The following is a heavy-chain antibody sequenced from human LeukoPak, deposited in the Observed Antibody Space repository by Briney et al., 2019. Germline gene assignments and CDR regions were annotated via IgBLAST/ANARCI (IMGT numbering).Heavy chain of an antibody. D-gene: IGHD3-3*01. CDR1: GYTFTGYY. CDR2: INPNSGGT. CDR3: ARDYSDYDFWSGYIPRGYYYYMDV. V-gene: IGHV1-2*02. Sequence: GASVKVSCKASGYTFTGYYMHWVRQAPGQGLEWMGWINPNSGGTNCAQKLQGRVTMTRDTSISTAYMELSRLRSDDTAVYYCARDYSDYDFWSGYIPRGYYYYMDVWGKGTTVTVSS. J-gene: IGHJ6*03.